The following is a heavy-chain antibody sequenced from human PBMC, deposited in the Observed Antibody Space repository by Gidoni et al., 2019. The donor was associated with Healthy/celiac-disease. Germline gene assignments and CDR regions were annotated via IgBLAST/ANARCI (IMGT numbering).Heavy chain of an antibody. J-gene: IGHJ4*02. Sequence: QVQLQQWGAGLLKPSETLSLTCAVYGGSFSGYYWSWIRQPPGKGLEGIGEIHPSGSTNYNPSLKSRVTISVDTSKNQFSLKLSSVTAADTAVYYCARAGTKGRPIRYFGPYYFDYWGQGTLVTVSS. V-gene: IGHV4-34*01. D-gene: IGHD3-9*01. CDR2: IHPSGST. CDR3: ARAGTKGRPIRYFGPYYFDY. CDR1: GGSFSGYY.